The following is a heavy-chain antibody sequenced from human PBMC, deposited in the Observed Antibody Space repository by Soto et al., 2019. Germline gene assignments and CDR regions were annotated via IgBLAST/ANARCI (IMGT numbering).Heavy chain of an antibody. Sequence: ASVKVSCKASGYTFTSYGISWVRQAPGQGLEWMGWISAYNGNTNYAQKLQDRVTMTTDTSTSTAYMELRSLRSDDTAVYYCARDLEYSGYESHFDIWGQGTMVTVSS. CDR1: GYTFTSYG. D-gene: IGHD5-12*01. CDR2: ISAYNGNT. CDR3: ARDLEYSGYESHFDI. J-gene: IGHJ3*02. V-gene: IGHV1-18*01.